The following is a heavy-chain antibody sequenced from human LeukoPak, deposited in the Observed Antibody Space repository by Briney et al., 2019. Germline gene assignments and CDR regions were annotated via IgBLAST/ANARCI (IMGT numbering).Heavy chain of an antibody. J-gene: IGHJ5*02. V-gene: IGHV4-59*08. CDR2: IYYSGST. CDR3: ARVYTGYSQYNWFDP. Sequence: SETLSLTCTVSGGSISSYYWSWIRQPPGKGLEWIGYIYYSGSTNYNPSLKSRVTISVDTSKNQFSLKLSSVTAADTAVYYCARVYTGYSQYNWFDPWGQGTLVTVSS. CDR1: GGSISSYY. D-gene: IGHD3-9*01.